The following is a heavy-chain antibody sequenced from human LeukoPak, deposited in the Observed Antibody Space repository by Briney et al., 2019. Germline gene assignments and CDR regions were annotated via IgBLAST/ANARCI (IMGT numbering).Heavy chain of an antibody. J-gene: IGHJ4*02. CDR2: INHNGST. CDR1: GGSFSGYY. D-gene: IGHD3-22*01. CDR3: ARGPGYYDSSGYYSAVSVY. Sequence: PSETLSLTCAVYGGSFSGYYWSWIRQPPGKGLEWIGEINHNGSTNYNPSLKSRVTISVDTSKNQFSLKLSSVTAADTAVYYCARGPGYYDSSGYYSAVSVYWGQGTLVTVSS. V-gene: IGHV4-34*01.